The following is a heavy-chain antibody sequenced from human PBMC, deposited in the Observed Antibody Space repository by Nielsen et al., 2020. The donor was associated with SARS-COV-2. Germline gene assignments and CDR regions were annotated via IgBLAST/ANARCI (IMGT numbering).Heavy chain of an antibody. V-gene: IGHV3-33*08. CDR3: ARVLTVVPAAPLDY. Sequence: GGSLRLSCAASGFTFSSYGMHWVRQAPGKGLEWVAVIWYDGSNKYYGDSVKGRFTISRDNSKNTLYLQMNSLRAEDTAVYYCARVLTVVPAAPLDYWGQGSLVTVSS. D-gene: IGHD2-2*01. J-gene: IGHJ4*02. CDR2: IWYDGSNK. CDR1: GFTFSSYG.